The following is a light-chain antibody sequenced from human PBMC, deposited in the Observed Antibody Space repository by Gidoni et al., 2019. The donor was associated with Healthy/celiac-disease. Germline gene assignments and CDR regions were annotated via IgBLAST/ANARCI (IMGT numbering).Light chain of an antibody. J-gene: IGLJ3*02. CDR1: RGHSSYA. CDR3: QTWGTGTSWV. CDR2: LNSDGSH. V-gene: IGLV4-69*01. Sequence: QLVLTQSPSASASLGASVKLTCTLSRGHSSYAIAWHQQQPEKGPRYLMKLNSDGSHSKGDGIPDRFSGSSSGAERYLTISSLQSEDEADYYCQTWGTGTSWVFGGGTKLTVL.